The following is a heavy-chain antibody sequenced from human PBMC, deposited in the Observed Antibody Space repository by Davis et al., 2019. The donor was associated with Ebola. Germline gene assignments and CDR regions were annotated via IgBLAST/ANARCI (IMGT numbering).Heavy chain of an antibody. D-gene: IGHD5-18*01. CDR1: GFTFSSYG. CDR3: AKEKIQLWLHYFDY. Sequence: GESLKISCAASGFTFSSYGMHWVRQAPGKGLEWVAFIRYDGSNKYYADSVKGRFTISRDNSKNTLYLQMNSLRAEDTAVYYCAKEKIQLWLHYFDYWGQGTLVTVSS. J-gene: IGHJ4*02. CDR2: IRYDGSNK. V-gene: IGHV3-30*02.